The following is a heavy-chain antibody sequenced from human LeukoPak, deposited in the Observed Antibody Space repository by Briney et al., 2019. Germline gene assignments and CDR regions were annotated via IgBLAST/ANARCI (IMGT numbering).Heavy chain of an antibody. CDR1: GDSISGGSYS. V-gene: IGHV4-61*02. J-gene: IGHJ4*02. CDR2: ISTSGST. Sequence: SETLSLTCTVSGDSISGGSYSWNWIRQPAGKGLEWIGRISTSGSTNYNPSLKSRVSISIDTSKNQFSLKLSSVTAADTAVYFCAREDYVWRTCLMYKWGQGTLVTVSS. D-gene: IGHD3-16*01. CDR3: AREDYVWRTCLMYK.